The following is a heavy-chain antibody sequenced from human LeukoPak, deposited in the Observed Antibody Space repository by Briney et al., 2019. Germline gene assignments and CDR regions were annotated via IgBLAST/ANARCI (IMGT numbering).Heavy chain of an antibody. V-gene: IGHV4-59*08. Sequence: KTSETLSLTCTVSGGSISRDYWNWIRQPPGKGLEWIGDIDYSGRTNYNPSLKSRVTISVDTSKNQFSLKLSPVTAADTAVYYCARHLWRGGTTDSFDIWGQGTMVSVSS. CDR1: GGSISRDY. D-gene: IGHD3-10*01. J-gene: IGHJ3*02. CDR3: ARHLWRGGTTDSFDI. CDR2: IDYSGRT.